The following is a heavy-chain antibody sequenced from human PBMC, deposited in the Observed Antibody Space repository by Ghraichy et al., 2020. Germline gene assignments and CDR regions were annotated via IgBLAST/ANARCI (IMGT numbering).Heavy chain of an antibody. CDR3: ARGRKSSQQLVPLPFDY. J-gene: IGHJ4*02. CDR2: INHSGST. Sequence: SETLSLSCAVYGGSFSGYNWSWIRRPPGKGLEWIGEINHSGSTSYNPSLKSRVTISVDRLKNQFSLRLSSVTAADTAMYYCARGRKSSQQLVPLPFDYWGQGTLVTVSS. CDR1: GGSFSGYN. D-gene: IGHD6-13*01. V-gene: IGHV4-34*01.